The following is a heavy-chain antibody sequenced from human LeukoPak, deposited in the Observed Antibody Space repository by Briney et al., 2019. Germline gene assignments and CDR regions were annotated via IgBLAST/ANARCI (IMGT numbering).Heavy chain of an antibody. Sequence: ASVKVSCKASGYTFTGYYMHWVRQAPGQGVEWRGWINPNSGGTNYAQKFQGRVTMTRDTSISTAYMELSRLRSDDTAVYYCARDRESIQLFGYWGQGTLVTVSS. CDR3: ARDRESIQLFGY. D-gene: IGHD5-24*01. J-gene: IGHJ4*02. CDR2: INPNSGGT. V-gene: IGHV1-2*02. CDR1: GYTFTGYY.